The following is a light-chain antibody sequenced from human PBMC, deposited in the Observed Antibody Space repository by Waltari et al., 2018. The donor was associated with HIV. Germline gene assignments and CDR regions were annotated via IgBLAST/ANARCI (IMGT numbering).Light chain of an antibody. CDR1: QSLLHSNGYKY. CDR3: MQALQTPYT. CDR2: LGS. Sequence: DIVMNQSPLSLPVTPGEPASISCRSSQSLLHSNGYKYLDWYLQKPGQSPHLLIYLGSNRASGVPDRFSGSGSGTDFTLKITRVEAEDVGVYYCMQALQTPYTFGQGTKLEIK. J-gene: IGKJ2*01. V-gene: IGKV2-28*01.